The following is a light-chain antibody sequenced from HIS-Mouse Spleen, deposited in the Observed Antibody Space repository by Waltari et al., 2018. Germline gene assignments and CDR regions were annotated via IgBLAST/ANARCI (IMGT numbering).Light chain of an antibody. V-gene: IGLV2-8*01. CDR2: EVS. Sequence: QSALTQPPSASGSPGQSVTISCTGTSSDVGGYNYVSWYQQHPGKAPKLMIYEVSKRPSGFPMRFSGSKAGNTASLTVSGLQAEDEADYYCSSYAGSNNLVFGGGTKLTVL. J-gene: IGLJ2*01. CDR1: SSDVGGYNY. CDR3: SSYAGSNNLV.